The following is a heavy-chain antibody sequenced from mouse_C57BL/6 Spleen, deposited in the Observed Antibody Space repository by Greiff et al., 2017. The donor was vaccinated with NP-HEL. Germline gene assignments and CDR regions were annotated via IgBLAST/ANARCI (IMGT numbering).Heavy chain of an antibody. D-gene: IGHD1-1*01. CDR1: GYAFSSYW. CDR2: IYPGDGDT. V-gene: IGHV1-80*01. CDR3: ARDYGSSFYWYFDV. Sequence: VQLVESGAELVKPGASVKISCKASGYAFSSYWMNWVKQRPGKGLEWIGQIYPGDGDTNYNGKFKGKATLTADKSSSTAYMQLSSLTSEDSAVYFCARDYGSSFYWYFDVWGTGTTVTVSS. J-gene: IGHJ1*03.